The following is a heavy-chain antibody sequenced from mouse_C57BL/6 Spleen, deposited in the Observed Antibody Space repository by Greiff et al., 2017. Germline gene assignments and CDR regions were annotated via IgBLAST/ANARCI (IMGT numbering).Heavy chain of an antibody. J-gene: IGHJ3*01. CDR1: GYTFTDYN. CDR2: INPNNGGT. Sequence: EVQLQQSGPELVKPGASVKIPCKASGYTFTDYNMDWVKQSHGKSLEWIGDINPNNGGTIYNQKFKGKATLTVDKSSSTAYMELRSLTSEDTAVYYCARVYYDYDVLAYWGQGTLVTVSA. V-gene: IGHV1-18*01. D-gene: IGHD2-4*01. CDR3: ARVYYDYDVLAY.